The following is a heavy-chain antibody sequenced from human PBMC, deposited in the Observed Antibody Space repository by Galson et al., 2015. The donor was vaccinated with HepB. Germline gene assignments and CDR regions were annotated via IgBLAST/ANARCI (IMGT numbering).Heavy chain of an antibody. CDR1: GFTFSSYG. J-gene: IGHJ4*02. D-gene: IGHD4-17*01. CDR3: AKDIDKGDYVDRTLLLY. CDR2: ISYDGSNK. V-gene: IGHV3-30*18. Sequence: SLRLSCAASGFTFSSYGMHWVRQDPGKGLEWVAVISYDGSNKYYADSVKGRFTISRDNSKNTLYLQMNSLRAEDTAVYYCAKDIDKGDYVDRTLLLYWGQGTLVTVSS.